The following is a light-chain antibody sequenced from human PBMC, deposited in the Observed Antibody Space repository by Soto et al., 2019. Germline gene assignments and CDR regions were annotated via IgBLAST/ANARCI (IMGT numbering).Light chain of an antibody. CDR1: QSFTRW. CDR2: NVS. Sequence: DIQMTQSPSTLAASVGDRVTITCRASQSFTRWLAWYQQKPGKAPKLLIYNVSNLEVGVPSRFSGTGSGTEFNFTITDLQPDDFETYYCQQYNSYSLSFGQGNKLAV. CDR3: QQYNSYSLS. J-gene: IGKJ2*03. V-gene: IGKV1-5*03.